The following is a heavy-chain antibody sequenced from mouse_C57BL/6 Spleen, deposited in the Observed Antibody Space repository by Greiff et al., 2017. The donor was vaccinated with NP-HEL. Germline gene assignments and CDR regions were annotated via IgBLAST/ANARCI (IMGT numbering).Heavy chain of an antibody. CDR2: IDPNSGGT. D-gene: IGHD1-1*01. CDR1: GYTFTSYW. V-gene: IGHV1-72*01. Sequence: QVQLKQSGAELVKPGASVKLSCKASGYTFTSYWMHWVKQRPGRGLEWIGRIDPNSGGTKYNEKFKSKATLTVDKPSSTAYMQLSSLTSEDSAVYYCARSRVFLLLPPYFDYWGQGTTLTVSS. CDR3: ARSRVFLLLPPYFDY. J-gene: IGHJ2*01.